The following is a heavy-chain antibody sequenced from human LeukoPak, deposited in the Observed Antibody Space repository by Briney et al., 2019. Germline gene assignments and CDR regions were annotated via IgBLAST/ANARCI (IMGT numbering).Heavy chain of an antibody. CDR1: GYSFTSYW. Sequence: GESLKISCKGSGYSFTSYWIGWVRQMPGKGLEWMGIIYPGDSDTRYSPSFQGQVTISADKSISTAYLQWSSLKASDTAMYYCARSSGSYRGDYYFDYWGQGTLVTVSS. CDR2: IYPGDSDT. V-gene: IGHV5-51*01. D-gene: IGHD1-26*01. J-gene: IGHJ4*02. CDR3: ARSSGSYRGDYYFDY.